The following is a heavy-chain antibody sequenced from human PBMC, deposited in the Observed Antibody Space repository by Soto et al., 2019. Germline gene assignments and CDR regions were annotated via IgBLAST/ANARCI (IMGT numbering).Heavy chain of an antibody. Sequence: PSETLSLTCAVSGGSTSSGVYSWSWIRHPPGKGLEWIGYIYHSGSTYYNPSLKSRVTISVDRSKNQFSLKLSSVTAADTAVYYCARLYCGGDCYGTLFDYWGQGTLVTVSS. CDR3: ARLYCGGDCYGTLFDY. V-gene: IGHV4-30-2*01. J-gene: IGHJ4*02. D-gene: IGHD2-21*02. CDR1: GGSTSSGVYS. CDR2: IYHSGST.